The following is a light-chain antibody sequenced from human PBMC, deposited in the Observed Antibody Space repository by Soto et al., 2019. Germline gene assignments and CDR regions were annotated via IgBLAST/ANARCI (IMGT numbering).Light chain of an antibody. CDR3: QQYNSHSRT. V-gene: IGKV1-5*03. CDR2: TAS. CDR1: QSINTW. J-gene: IGKJ1*01. Sequence: DIQMTQSPSTLSASVGDRVTITCRASQSINTWLAWYQQKPGKAPKLLISTASSLESGVPSRFSGSGSGTEFTLTISSLQSDDFATYYCQQYNSHSRTFGQGTKVEIK.